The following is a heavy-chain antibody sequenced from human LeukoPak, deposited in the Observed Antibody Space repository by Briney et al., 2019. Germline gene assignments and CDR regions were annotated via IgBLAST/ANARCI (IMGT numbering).Heavy chain of an antibody. V-gene: IGHV3-9*01. CDR3: AKVRGTYSSGYFFDY. Sequence: PGRSLRLSCAASGFSFDDYAMHWVRQVPGKGLEWLSIISWNSGYIGYADSVKGRFTISRDNAKNSLYLQMNSLGAEDTAFYYCAKVRGTYSSGYFFDYWGQGALVTVSS. CDR2: ISWNSGYI. D-gene: IGHD6-19*01. J-gene: IGHJ4*02. CDR1: GFSFDDYA.